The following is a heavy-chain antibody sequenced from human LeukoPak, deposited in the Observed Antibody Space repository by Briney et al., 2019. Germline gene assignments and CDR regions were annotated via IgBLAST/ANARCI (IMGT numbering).Heavy chain of an antibody. CDR3: ARDRIGASYCYLDP. Sequence: SETLSLTCAVYGGSFSGYYWSWIRQPPGKGLEWIGEINHSGSTNYNPSLKSRVTISVDTSKNQFSLKLSSVTAADTAVYYCARDRIGASYCYLDPWGQGTLVTVSS. CDR2: INHSGST. CDR1: GGSFSGYY. D-gene: IGHD1-26*01. V-gene: IGHV4-34*01. J-gene: IGHJ5*02.